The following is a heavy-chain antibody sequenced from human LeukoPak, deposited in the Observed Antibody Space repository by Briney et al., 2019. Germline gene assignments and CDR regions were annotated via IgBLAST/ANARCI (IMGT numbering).Heavy chain of an antibody. V-gene: IGHV4-30-4*08. CDR1: GGSISSGDYY. D-gene: IGHD3-10*01. CDR2: IYYSGST. J-gene: IGHJ5*02. Sequence: PSETLSLTCTVSGGSISSGDYYWSWIRQPPGKGLEWSGYIYYSGSTYYNPSLKSRVTISVDTSKNQFSLKLSSVTAADTAVYYCARQRMVRGVIRWFDPWGQGTLVTVSS. CDR3: ARQRMVRGVIRWFDP.